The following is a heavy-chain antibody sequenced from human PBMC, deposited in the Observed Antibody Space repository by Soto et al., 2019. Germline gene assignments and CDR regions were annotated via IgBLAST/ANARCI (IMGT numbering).Heavy chain of an antibody. CDR3: AKDLSELHFDY. V-gene: IGHV3-30*18. Sequence: QVQLVESGGGVVQPGRSLRLSCAASGFTFSNYAMHWVRQAPGKGLEWVALISFDGTNKYYADSVKGRFTISRDNYKNTVYLQMNSLRAEDTAVYHCAKDLSELHFDYWGQGTPVTVSS. D-gene: IGHD1-26*01. CDR2: ISFDGTNK. J-gene: IGHJ4*02. CDR1: GFTFSNYA.